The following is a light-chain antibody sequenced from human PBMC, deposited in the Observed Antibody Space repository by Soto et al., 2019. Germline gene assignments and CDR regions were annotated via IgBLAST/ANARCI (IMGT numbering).Light chain of an antibody. CDR1: SSDVGAYNY. Sequence: QSVLTQPASVSGSPGQSITISCTGTSSDVGAYNYVSWYQQHPGKGPKLIIYEVSYRPSGVSNRFSGSKSGNTASLTISGLQAEDEADYYCSSYITRSTWVFGGGTKLTVL. CDR3: SSYITRSTWV. V-gene: IGLV2-14*01. CDR2: EVS. J-gene: IGLJ3*02.